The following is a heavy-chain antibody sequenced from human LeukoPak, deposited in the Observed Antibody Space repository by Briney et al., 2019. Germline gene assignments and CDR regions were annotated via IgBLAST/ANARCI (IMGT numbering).Heavy chain of an antibody. CDR2: IIPIFGTA. V-gene: IGHV1-69*05. D-gene: IGHD3-22*01. CDR3: ARAFDGKGYYDSSGYYGFGAFDI. J-gene: IGHJ3*02. CDR1: GGTFSSYA. Sequence: SVKVSCKASGGTFSSYATSWVRQAPGQGLEWMGGIIPIFGTANYAQKFQGIVTITTDESTSTAYMELSSLRSEDTAVYYCARAFDGKGYYDSSGYYGFGAFDIWGQGTMVTVSS.